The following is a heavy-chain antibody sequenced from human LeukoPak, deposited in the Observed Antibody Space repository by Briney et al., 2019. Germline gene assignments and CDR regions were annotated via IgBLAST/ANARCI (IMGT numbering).Heavy chain of an antibody. V-gene: IGHV1-2*02. CDR1: GYTFTVYY. CDR3: ARAADIGKLA. D-gene: IGHD2-2*01. J-gene: IGHJ5*02. CDR2: INPNSGGT. Sequence: ASVKASRTASGYTFTVYYMHWVRQAPGQGLEWMGWINPNSGGTNYAQDFHGRVTMTRDTSISTAYMELSRLRSDDTAVYYCARAADIGKLAWGQGSVVSVSS.